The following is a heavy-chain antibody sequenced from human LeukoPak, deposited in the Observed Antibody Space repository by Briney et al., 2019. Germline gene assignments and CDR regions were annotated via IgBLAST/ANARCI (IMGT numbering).Heavy chain of an antibody. V-gene: IGHV4-34*01. CDR1: GGSFSGYY. Sequence: PSETLSLTCAVYGGSFSGYYWSWIRQPPGKGLEWIGEINHSGSTNYNPSLKSRVTISVDTSKNQFSLKLSSVTAADTAVYYCARAPGGYFDLWGRDTLVTVSS. CDR3: ARAPGGYFDL. J-gene: IGHJ2*01. CDR2: INHSGST.